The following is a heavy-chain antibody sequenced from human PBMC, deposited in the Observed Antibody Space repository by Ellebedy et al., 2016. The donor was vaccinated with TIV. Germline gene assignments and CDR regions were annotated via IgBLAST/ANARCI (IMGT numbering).Heavy chain of an antibody. CDR3: ARGPGRDGYKSSGFDP. CDR1: GFTFSSYS. J-gene: IGHJ5*02. Sequence: GESLKISXAASGFTFSSYSMNWVRQAPGKGLEWVSSISSSSSYIYYADSVKGRFTISRDNAKNSLYLQMNSLRAEDTAVYYCARGPGRDGYKSSGFDPWGQGTLVTVSS. CDR2: ISSSSSYI. D-gene: IGHD5-24*01. V-gene: IGHV3-21*01.